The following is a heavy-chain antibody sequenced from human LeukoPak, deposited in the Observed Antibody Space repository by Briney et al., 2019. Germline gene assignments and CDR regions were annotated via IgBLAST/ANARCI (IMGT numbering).Heavy chain of an antibody. J-gene: IGHJ4*02. CDR3: ARGWGNFDY. V-gene: IGHV1-2*02. Sequence: ASVKVSCKASGYTFTDYYIHWVRQAPGQGLEWMGWINPDSGGTNYAQKFQGRVIMTRDTSISTAYMDLSSLRSDDTAVYYCARGWGNFDYWGQGTLVTVSS. CDR1: GYTFTDYY. CDR2: INPDSGGT. D-gene: IGHD3-16*01.